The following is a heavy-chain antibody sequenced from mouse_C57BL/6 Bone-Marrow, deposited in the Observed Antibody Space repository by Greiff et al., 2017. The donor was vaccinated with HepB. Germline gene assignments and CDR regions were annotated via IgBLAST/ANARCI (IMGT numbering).Heavy chain of an antibody. D-gene: IGHD1-1*01. V-gene: IGHV1-81*01. J-gene: IGHJ3*01. CDR1: GYTFTSYG. CDR3: ALHYYGSSGAY. Sequence: VQLQQSGAELARPGASVKLSCKASGYTFTSYGISWVKQRTGQGLEWIGEIYPRSGNTYYNEKFKGKATLTADKSSSTAYMELRSLTSEDSAVCFCALHYYGSSGAYWGQGTLVTVSA. CDR2: IYPRSGNT.